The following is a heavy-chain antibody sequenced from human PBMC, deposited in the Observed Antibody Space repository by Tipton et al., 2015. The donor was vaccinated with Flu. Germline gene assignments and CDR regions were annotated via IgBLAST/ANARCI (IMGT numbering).Heavy chain of an antibody. CDR1: GGSISSSSYY. D-gene: IGHD2-21*01. Sequence: TLSLTCTVSGGSISSSSYYWGWIRQPPGKGLEWIGSIYYSGSTYYNPSLKSRVTISVGTSKNQFSLKLSSVTSADTAVYYCASSVVAGVDYWGQGALVTVSS. CDR2: IYYSGST. V-gene: IGHV4-39*07. J-gene: IGHJ4*02. CDR3: ASSVVAGVDY.